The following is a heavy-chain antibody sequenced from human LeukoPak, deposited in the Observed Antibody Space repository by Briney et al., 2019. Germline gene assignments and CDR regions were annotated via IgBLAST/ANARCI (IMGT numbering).Heavy chain of an antibody. CDR2: ITNSGGNT. D-gene: IGHD6-19*01. CDR1: GFTFSDYG. J-gene: IGHJ4*02. V-gene: IGHV3-23*01. CDR3: AKRQVYNGGWYYFDY. Sequence: GGSLRLSCAASGFTFSDYGMSWVRQAPGKGLEWVSTITNSGGNTYYNADSVKGRFTISRDNSKNTLYLQMNSLRAEDTAVYHCAKRQVYNGGWYYFDYWGQGALVTVSS.